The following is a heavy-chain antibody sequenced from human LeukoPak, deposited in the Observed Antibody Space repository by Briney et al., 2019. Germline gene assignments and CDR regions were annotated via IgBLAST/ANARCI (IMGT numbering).Heavy chain of an antibody. J-gene: IGHJ3*02. CDR2: INPNSGGT. CDR3: ARAPYYYGSGSLRPNDAFDI. D-gene: IGHD3-10*01. CDR1: GYTFTGYY. V-gene: IGHV1-2*02. Sequence: ASVKVSYKASGYTFTGYYMHWVRQAPGQGLEWMGWINPNSGGTNYAQKFQGRVTMTRDTSISTAYMELSRLRSDDTAVYYRARAPYYYGSGSLRPNDAFDIWGQGTMVTVSS.